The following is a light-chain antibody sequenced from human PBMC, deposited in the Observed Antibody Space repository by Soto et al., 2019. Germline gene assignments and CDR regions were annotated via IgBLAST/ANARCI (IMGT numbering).Light chain of an antibody. V-gene: IGLV2-14*01. Sequence: QSVLTQPASVSGSPGQSITISCTGTSSDVGGYNFVSWYQQHPGKAPKLMIYEVGNRPSGVSNRFSGSKSGNTASLTISGLQAEDEADYYCRSYTTSSTVIFGGGTKVTVL. CDR2: EVG. J-gene: IGLJ2*01. CDR3: RSYTTSSTVI. CDR1: SSDVGGYNF.